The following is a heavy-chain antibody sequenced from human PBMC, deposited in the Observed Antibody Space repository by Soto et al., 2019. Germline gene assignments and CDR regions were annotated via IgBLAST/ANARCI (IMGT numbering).Heavy chain of an antibody. V-gene: IGHV4-34*01. J-gene: IGHJ4*02. CDR3: ARVSWYSSGSLDY. CDR1: GGAFVGYY. Sequence: SETLSLTCAVYGGAFVGYYCIFIRQPPFKWLEWIGEINHSGSTNYNPSLKSRVTISVDTSKNQFSLKLSSVTAADTAVYYCARVSWYSSGSLDYWGQGTLVTVSS. CDR2: INHSGST. D-gene: IGHD6-19*01.